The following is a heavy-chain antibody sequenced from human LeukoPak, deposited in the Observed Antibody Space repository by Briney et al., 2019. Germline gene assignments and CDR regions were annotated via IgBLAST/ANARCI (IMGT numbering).Heavy chain of an antibody. CDR1: DGPISNYY. V-gene: IGHV4-59*01. D-gene: IGHD1-14*01. CDR2: IYYSGST. J-gene: IGHJ3*02. CDR3: ARDFRAGTSRFDI. Sequence: SEPLSPTCTAPDGPISNYYWSWTRQPPGKGLEWIGYIYYSGSTNSNPPLNGRVPISVDTSKYRFSLKLSSVTVGDTAVYYCARDFRAGTSRFDIWGQGKIVTVSA.